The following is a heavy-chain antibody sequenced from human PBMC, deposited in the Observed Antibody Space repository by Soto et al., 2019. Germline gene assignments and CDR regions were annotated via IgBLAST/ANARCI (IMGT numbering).Heavy chain of an antibody. Sequence: QVQLVQSGAEVKKPGSSVKVSCKASGGTFSSYAISWVRQAPGQGLEWMGGIIPIFGTANYAQKFQGRVTIXXDESTSTAYMELSSLRSDDTAVYYFASPAAGTGSYYYGMDVWGQGTTVTVSS. V-gene: IGHV1-69*05. CDR3: ASPAAGTGSYYYGMDV. CDR2: IIPIFGTA. D-gene: IGHD6-13*01. CDR1: GGTFSSYA. J-gene: IGHJ6*02.